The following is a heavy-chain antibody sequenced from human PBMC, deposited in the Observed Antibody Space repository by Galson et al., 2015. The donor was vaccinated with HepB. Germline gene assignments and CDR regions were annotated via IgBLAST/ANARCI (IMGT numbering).Heavy chain of an antibody. J-gene: IGHJ4*02. CDR1: GYTFTSYA. Sequence: SVKVSCKASGYTFTSYAMHWVRQAPGQRLEWMGWINAGNGNTKYSQKFQGRVTITRDTSASTAYMELSSLRSEDMAVYYCARVYSSGWYAGEGFDYWGQGTLVTVSS. V-gene: IGHV1-3*01. D-gene: IGHD6-19*01. CDR2: INAGNGNT. CDR3: ARVYSSGWYAGEGFDY.